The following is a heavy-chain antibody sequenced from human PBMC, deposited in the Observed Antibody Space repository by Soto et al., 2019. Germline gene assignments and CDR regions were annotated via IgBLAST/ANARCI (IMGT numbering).Heavy chain of an antibody. CDR3: ARVPDVGYFDY. V-gene: IGHV3-48*03. D-gene: IGHD1-26*01. CDR1: GFTFSSYE. CDR2: ISSSGSTI. J-gene: IGHJ4*02. Sequence: GGSLRLSCAASGFTFSSYEMNWVRQAPGKGLEWVSYISSSGSTIYYADSVKGRFTISRDNAKNSLYLQMNSLRAEDTAVYYCARVPDVGYFDYWGQGTLVTVS.